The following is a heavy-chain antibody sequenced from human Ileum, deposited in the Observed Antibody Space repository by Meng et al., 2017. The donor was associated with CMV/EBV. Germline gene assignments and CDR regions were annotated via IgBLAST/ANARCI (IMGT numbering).Heavy chain of an antibody. CDR1: GYTFTSYA. J-gene: IGHJ4*02. V-gene: IGHV1-3*01. CDR3: ARVYCSSTSCQYYFDY. D-gene: IGHD2-2*01. CDR2: INAANGNT. Sequence: SGYTFTSYAIHWTRQAPGQGFEWMGWINAANGNTQYSLKFQGRITLTRDTSASTAYMELSSMRSEDTAMYYCARVYCSSTSCQYYFDYWGQGTLVTVSS.